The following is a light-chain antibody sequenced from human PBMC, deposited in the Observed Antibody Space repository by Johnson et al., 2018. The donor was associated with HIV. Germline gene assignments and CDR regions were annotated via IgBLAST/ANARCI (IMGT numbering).Light chain of an antibody. CDR2: ESN. CDR3: GTWDSSLSAHYV. Sequence: QSVLTQPPSVSAAPGQRVTISCSGSSSNIGNIYVSWYQHLPGTAPKLLIYESNRRPSGIPDRFSASKSGTSATLDITGLQTGDEADYYCGTWDSSLSAHYVFGTGTKRTV. J-gene: IGLJ1*01. CDR1: SSNIGNIY. V-gene: IGLV1-51*02.